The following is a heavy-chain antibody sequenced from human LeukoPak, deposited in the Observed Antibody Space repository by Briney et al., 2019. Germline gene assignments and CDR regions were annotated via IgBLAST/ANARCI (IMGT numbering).Heavy chain of an antibody. J-gene: IGHJ4*02. V-gene: IGHV4-39*07. CDR3: ARGVSGWYVFFDY. CDR2: IYYTGTT. D-gene: IGHD6-19*01. CDR1: GGSISSGSHY. Sequence: SETMSLTCSVSGGSISSGSHYWGWIRQPPGKGLEWIGTIYYTGTTYYNPSLKSRVTISVDTAKNQFSLKLNSVTAADTAVYYCARGVSGWYVFFDYWGQGTLVTVSS.